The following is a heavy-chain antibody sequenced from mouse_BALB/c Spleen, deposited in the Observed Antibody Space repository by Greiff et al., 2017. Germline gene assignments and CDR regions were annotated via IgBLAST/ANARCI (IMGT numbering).Heavy chain of an antibody. CDR1: GFTFSSFG. CDR2: ISSGSSTI. CDR3: ASGGTGNYFDY. Sequence: EVMLVESGGGLVQPGGSRKLSCAASGFTFSSFGMHWVRQAPEKGLEWVAYISSGSSTIYYADTVKGRFTISRDNPKNTLFLQMTSLRSEDTAMYYCASGGTGNYFDYWGQGTTLTVSS. J-gene: IGHJ2*01. V-gene: IGHV5-17*02. D-gene: IGHD4-1*01.